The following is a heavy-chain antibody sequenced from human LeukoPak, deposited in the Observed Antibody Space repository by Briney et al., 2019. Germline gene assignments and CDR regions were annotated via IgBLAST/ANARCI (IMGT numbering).Heavy chain of an antibody. Sequence: GGSLRLSCVGSGFPFSIYSMNWVRQAPRKGLEWVSSISSSSSYIYYADSVKGRFTISRDNAKNSLYLQMNSLRAEDTAVYYCARDWAYYYDSRGYQTYYFDYWGQGTLVTVSS. D-gene: IGHD3-22*01. CDR3: ARDWAYYYDSRGYQTYYFDY. CDR1: GFPFSIYS. CDR2: ISSSSSYI. V-gene: IGHV3-21*01. J-gene: IGHJ4*02.